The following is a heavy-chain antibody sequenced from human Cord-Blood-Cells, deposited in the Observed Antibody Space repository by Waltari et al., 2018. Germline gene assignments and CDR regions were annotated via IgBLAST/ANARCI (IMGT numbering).Heavy chain of an antibody. CDR1: GYTFTDYY. D-gene: IGHD6-13*01. V-gene: IGHV1-69-2*01. CDR2: VRIEGSEA. Sequence: EFQLVQSGAEAEQRGAAVVISCKVSGYTFTDYYMHRVHKSPGKGLELMGLVRIEGSEARCAEKYQGRVTITANTSTDKAYMKLSMQRSEETAVYYCATVPIAAAGSRGCWYFDLWGRGTLVTVSS. CDR3: ATVPIAAAGSRGCWYFDL. J-gene: IGHJ2*01.